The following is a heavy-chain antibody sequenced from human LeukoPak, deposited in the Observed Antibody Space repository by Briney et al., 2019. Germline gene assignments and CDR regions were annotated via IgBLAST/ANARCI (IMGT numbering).Heavy chain of an antibody. CDR3: AKDRLQYPPTDY. Sequence: PGGSLRLSCAASGFTFSSYSMNWVRQAPGKGLEWVSAISGSGGSTYYADSVKGRFTISRDNSKNTLYLQMNSLRAEDTAVYYCAKDRLQYPPTDYWGQGTLVTVSS. V-gene: IGHV3-23*01. D-gene: IGHD4-11*01. CDR1: GFTFSSYS. J-gene: IGHJ4*02. CDR2: ISGSGGST.